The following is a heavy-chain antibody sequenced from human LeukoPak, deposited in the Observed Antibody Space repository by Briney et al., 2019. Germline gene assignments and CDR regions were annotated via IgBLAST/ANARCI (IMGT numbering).Heavy chain of an antibody. CDR3: ATVVAVATFDY. J-gene: IGHJ4*02. D-gene: IGHD6-19*01. V-gene: IGHV1-24*01. CDR1: GYTLTELS. CDR2: FDPEDGET. Sequence: GASVKVSSKVSGYTLTELSMHWVRQAPGKGLEWMGRFDPEDGETIYAQKFQGRVTMTEDTSTDTAYMDLSSLRSEDTAMYYCATVVAVATFDYWRQGTLVTVSS.